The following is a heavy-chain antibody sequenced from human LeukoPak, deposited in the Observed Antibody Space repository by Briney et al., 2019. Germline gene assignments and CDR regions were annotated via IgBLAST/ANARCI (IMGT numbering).Heavy chain of an antibody. CDR1: GYSISSGYY. D-gene: IGHD3-9*01. CDR3: ARDLSFDWFPYYFDY. Sequence: SETLSLTCNVPGYSISSGYYWSWIRQPPGKGLEWIGSIYHSGSTYYNPSLKSPVTISIDTSKNQFSLKVSSVTAADTAIYYCARDLSFDWFPYYFDYWGQGILVTVSS. CDR2: IYHSGST. V-gene: IGHV4-38-2*02. J-gene: IGHJ4*02.